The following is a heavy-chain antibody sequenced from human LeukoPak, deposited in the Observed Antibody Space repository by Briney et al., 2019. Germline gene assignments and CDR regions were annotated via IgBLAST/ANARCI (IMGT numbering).Heavy chain of an antibody. CDR1: GGTFSSYA. V-gene: IGHV1-2*02. D-gene: IGHD3-22*01. CDR2: INPNSGGT. J-gene: IGHJ4*02. CDR3: ARDYYDSSGYGAHDY. Sequence: ASVKVSCKASGGTFSSYAISWVRQAPGQGLEWMGWINPNSGGTKYAERFQGRVTMSRDTSISTAYMELSRLTSDDTAVYYCARDYYDSSGYGAHDYWGQGTLVTVSS.